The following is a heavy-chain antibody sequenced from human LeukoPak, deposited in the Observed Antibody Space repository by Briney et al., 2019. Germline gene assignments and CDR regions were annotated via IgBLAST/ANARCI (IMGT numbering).Heavy chain of an antibody. Sequence: GASVKVSCKASGYTFTSYGMSWVRQAPGQGLEWMGWISAYNGNTNYAQKLQGRVTMTTDTSTSTAYMELRSLRSDDTAVYYCARDPRGSGWYPTDYWGQGTLVTVSS. CDR1: GYTFTSYG. CDR2: ISAYNGNT. CDR3: ARDPRGSGWYPTDY. J-gene: IGHJ4*02. D-gene: IGHD6-19*01. V-gene: IGHV1-18*01.